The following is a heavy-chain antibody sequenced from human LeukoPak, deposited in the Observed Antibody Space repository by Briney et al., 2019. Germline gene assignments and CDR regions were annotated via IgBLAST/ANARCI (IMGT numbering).Heavy chain of an antibody. CDR3: AKEDSNADYYYMDV. J-gene: IGHJ6*03. D-gene: IGHD4-11*01. V-gene: IGHV3-9*01. CDR1: GFTFDDYA. Sequence: GGSLRLSCAASGFTFDDYAMHWVRQAPGEGLEWVPGISWNSGSTGYADSVKGRFTISRDNAKNSLYLQMNSLRAEDTALYYCAKEDSNADYYYMDVWGKGTTVTVSS. CDR2: ISWNSGST.